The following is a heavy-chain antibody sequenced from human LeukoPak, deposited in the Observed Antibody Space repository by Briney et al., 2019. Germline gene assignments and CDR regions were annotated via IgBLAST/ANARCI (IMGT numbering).Heavy chain of an antibody. CDR2: INPNSGDT. J-gene: IGHJ6*03. CDR1: GYTFSGYY. V-gene: IGHV1-2*02. D-gene: IGHD2-2*01. Sequence: ASVKVSCKASGYTFSGYYIHWVRQAPGQGLEWMGWINPNSGDTNYAQKFQGRVTMTRDTSISTAYMELSRLRSDDTAVYYCAILPAAPNLRYYYYYMDVWGKGTTVTISS. CDR3: AILPAAPNLRYYYYYMDV.